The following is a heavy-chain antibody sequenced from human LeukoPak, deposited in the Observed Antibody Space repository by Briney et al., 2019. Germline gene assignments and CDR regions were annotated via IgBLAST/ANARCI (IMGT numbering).Heavy chain of an antibody. V-gene: IGHV4-59*08. Sequence: KPSETLSLTCTVSGGSIGTYYWSWIRQPPGKGLEWIGYIYYSGSTNYNPSLKSRVTISVDTSKNQFSLKLSSVAAADTAMYYCARQAYTDFWNAFPFDPWGQGTLVTVSS. CDR1: GGSIGTYY. CDR2: IYYSGST. CDR3: ARQAYTDFWNAFPFDP. J-gene: IGHJ5*02. D-gene: IGHD3-3*01.